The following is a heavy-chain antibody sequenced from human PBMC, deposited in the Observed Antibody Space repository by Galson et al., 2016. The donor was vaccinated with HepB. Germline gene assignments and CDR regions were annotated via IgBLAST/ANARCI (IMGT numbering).Heavy chain of an antibody. D-gene: IGHD3-3*01. CDR1: GFTFSGYG. Sequence: SLRLSCAAFGFTFSGYGMHWVRQAPGKGLEWVAVIWYDGSDKYYADSVKGRFIISRDNSENTLYLQMNSLRAEDTAVYYCVRDRTYYDFWSAYLWGQGTLVTVSS. CDR2: IWYDGSDK. J-gene: IGHJ5*02. V-gene: IGHV3-33*01. CDR3: VRDRTYYDFWSAYL.